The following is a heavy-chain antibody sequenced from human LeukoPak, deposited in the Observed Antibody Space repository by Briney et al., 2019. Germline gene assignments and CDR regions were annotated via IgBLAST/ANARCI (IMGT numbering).Heavy chain of an antibody. V-gene: IGHV4-39*01. J-gene: IGHJ4*02. CDR2: IYYSGST. CDR3: ARLRSGWSDYYFDY. D-gene: IGHD6-19*01. CDR1: GGSISSSSYY. Sequence: SETLSLTCTVSGGSISSSSYYWGWIRQPPGKGLEWIGSIYYSGSTYYNPSLKSRVTISVDTSKNQFSLKLSSVTAADTAVYYCARLRSGWSDYYFDYWGQGTLVTVSS.